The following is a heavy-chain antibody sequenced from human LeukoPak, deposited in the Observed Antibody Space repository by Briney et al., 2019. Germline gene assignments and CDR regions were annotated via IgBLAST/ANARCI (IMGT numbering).Heavy chain of an antibody. CDR1: GFTFSSYW. CDR2: IRYDGSNK. CDR3: ARDSFHSALAVSDPLDY. D-gene: IGHD2-21*01. Sequence: GGSLRLSCAASGFTFSSYWMHWVRQAPGKGLEWVAFIRYDGSNKYYADSVKGRFTISRDNSKNTLYLQMNGLRAEDTAVYYCARDSFHSALAVSDPLDYWGQGTLVTVSS. J-gene: IGHJ4*01. V-gene: IGHV3-30*02.